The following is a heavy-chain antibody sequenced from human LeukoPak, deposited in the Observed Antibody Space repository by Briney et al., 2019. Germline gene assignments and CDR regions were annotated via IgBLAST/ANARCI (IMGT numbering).Heavy chain of an antibody. Sequence: SETLSLTCTVSGGSISGYYWSWIRQPAGKGLEWIGRIYTSGSTNYNPSLKRRLTMSVDTSKNQFSLKLSSVTAADTAVYYCARTAPVNWFDPWGRGTLVTVSS. CDR1: GGSISGYY. CDR2: IYTSGST. D-gene: IGHD4-17*01. CDR3: ARTAPVNWFDP. V-gene: IGHV4-4*07. J-gene: IGHJ5*02.